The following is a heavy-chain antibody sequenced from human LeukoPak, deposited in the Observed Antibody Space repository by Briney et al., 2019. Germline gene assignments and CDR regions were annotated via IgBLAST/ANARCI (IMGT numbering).Heavy chain of an antibody. V-gene: IGHV3-21*01. CDR1: GFSFSSYT. CDR3: ARIGRDDSSGYYIWNEYFQH. J-gene: IGHJ1*01. D-gene: IGHD3-22*01. Sequence: GGSLRLSCAASGFSFSSYTINWVRQAPGKGLEWVSSITSSSSYIYYADSVKGRFTISRDNAKSSLYLQMNSLRAEDTAVYYCARIGRDDSSGYYIWNEYFQHWGQGTLVTVSS. CDR2: ITSSSSYI.